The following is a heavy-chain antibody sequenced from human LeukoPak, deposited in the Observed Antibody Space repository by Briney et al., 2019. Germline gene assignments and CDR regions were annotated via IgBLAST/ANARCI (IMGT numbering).Heavy chain of an antibody. J-gene: IGHJ4*02. CDR3: ARVRRGYCSGGSCSGWDY. CDR1: GGTFISYA. Sequence: SSVKVSCKASGGTFISYAISWVRQAPGQGLEWMGGIIFIFGTANYAQKFQGRVTITADESTSTAYMELSSLRSEDTAVYYCARVRRGYCSGGSCSGWDYWGQGTLVTVSS. CDR2: IIFIFGTA. D-gene: IGHD2-15*01. V-gene: IGHV1-69*13.